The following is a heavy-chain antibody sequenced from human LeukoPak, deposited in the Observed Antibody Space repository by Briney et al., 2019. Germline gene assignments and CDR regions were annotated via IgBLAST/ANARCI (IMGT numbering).Heavy chain of an antibody. V-gene: IGHV4-59*01. CDR1: GGSISSYY. D-gene: IGHD6-13*01. Sequence: SSETLSLTCTVSGGSISSYYWSWIRQPPGKGLEWIGYIYYSGSTNYNPSLKSRVTISVDTSKNQFSLKLSSVTAADTAVYYCARCRISGSSWYAFDIWGQGTMVTVSS. CDR3: ARCRISGSSWYAFDI. J-gene: IGHJ3*02. CDR2: IYYSGST.